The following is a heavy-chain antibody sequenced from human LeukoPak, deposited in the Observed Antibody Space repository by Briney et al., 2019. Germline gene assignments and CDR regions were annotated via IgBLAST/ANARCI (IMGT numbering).Heavy chain of an antibody. D-gene: IGHD3-16*02. V-gene: IGHV1-18*01. CDR3: ARVFSFGDYIWGSYRYYFDY. Sequence: ASVKVSCKASGYTFTSFGISWVRQATGQGLEWMGWISTYNANTNYAQNLQGRVTMTTDTSTSTSYMELRSLRSDDTAVYFCARVFSFGDYIWGSYRYYFDYWGQGTLVTVSS. J-gene: IGHJ4*02. CDR1: GYTFTSFG. CDR2: ISTYNANT.